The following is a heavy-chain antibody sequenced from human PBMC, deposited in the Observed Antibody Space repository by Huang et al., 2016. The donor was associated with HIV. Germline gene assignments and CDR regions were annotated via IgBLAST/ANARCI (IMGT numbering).Heavy chain of an antibody. Sequence: QVQLVQSGAEVRKPGSSVKVSCRASGGSFNNFGINWVRQAPGQGLEWMGGRIPRFGTRNDAQRFKDRVTITADETTGVVHLEVTSLRSDDTAVYFCAKRGGAWGSPYAFDLWGPGTMVTVSS. CDR2: RIPRFGTR. D-gene: IGHD3-16*01. J-gene: IGHJ3*01. CDR1: GGSFNNFG. V-gene: IGHV1-69*13. CDR3: AKRGGAWGSPYAFDL.